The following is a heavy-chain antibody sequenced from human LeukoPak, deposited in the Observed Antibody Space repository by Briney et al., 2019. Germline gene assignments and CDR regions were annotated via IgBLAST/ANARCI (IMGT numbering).Heavy chain of an antibody. CDR2: ISSSGSTI. CDR1: GFTFSSYE. Sequence: GGSLRLSCAASGFTFSSYEMNWVRQAPGKGLEWVSYISSSGSTIYYADSVRGRFTISRDNAKTSLYLQMSSLRAEDTSVYYCARMYSGTHVDYWGQGTLVTVSS. J-gene: IGHJ4*02. CDR3: ARMYSGTHVDY. V-gene: IGHV3-48*03. D-gene: IGHD1-26*01.